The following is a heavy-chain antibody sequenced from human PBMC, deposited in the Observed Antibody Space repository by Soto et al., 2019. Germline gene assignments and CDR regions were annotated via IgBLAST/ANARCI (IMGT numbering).Heavy chain of an antibody. CDR1: GGSISSGGYY. Sequence: QVQLQESGPGLVKPSQTLSLTCTVSGGSISSGGYYWSWIRQHPGKGLEWIGYIYYSGSTYYNPSLKSRGSLSVDPRKNPVSPKLGAVAAAGTGVFFWAGFSPPPPPGEDSSGWSPYFDYWGQGTLVTVSS. CDR3: AGFSPPPPPGEDSSGWSPYFDY. V-gene: IGHV4-31*03. D-gene: IGHD6-19*01. CDR2: IYYSGST. J-gene: IGHJ4*02.